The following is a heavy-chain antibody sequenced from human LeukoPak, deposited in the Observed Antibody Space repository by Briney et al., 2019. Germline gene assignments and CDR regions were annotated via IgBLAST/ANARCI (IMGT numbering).Heavy chain of an antibody. J-gene: IGHJ3*02. V-gene: IGHV5-51*01. CDR1: GYSFTSYW. CDR3: ARRSMVSFRKVDAFDI. CDR2: IYPGDSDT. Sequence: GESLKISCKGSGYSFTSYWIGWVRQMPGKGLEWMGIIYPGDSDTRYSPSFQGQVTISADKSISTAYLQWSSLKTSDTAMYYCARRSMVSFRKVDAFDIWGQGTMVTVSS. D-gene: IGHD1-14*01.